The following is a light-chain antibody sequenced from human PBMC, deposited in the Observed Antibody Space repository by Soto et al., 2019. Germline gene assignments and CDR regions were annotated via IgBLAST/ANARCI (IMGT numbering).Light chain of an antibody. CDR2: GAS. Sequence: ETVLTQSPGTLFLSPGERATLSCRASQSVSSSYLAGYQQKPGQAPRLLIYGASSRATGTPDRFSGSGSGTEFTLTISRLEPEDFAVYYCQQYGSSPPSWTFGQGTKVEIK. CDR1: QSVSSSY. J-gene: IGKJ1*01. CDR3: QQYGSSPPSWT. V-gene: IGKV3-20*01.